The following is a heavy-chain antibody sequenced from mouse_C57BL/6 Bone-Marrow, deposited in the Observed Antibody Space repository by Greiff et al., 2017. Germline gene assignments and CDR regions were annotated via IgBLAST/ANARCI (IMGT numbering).Heavy chain of an antibody. D-gene: IGHD2-4*01. Sequence: VQLQESGPELVKPGASVKISCKASGYAFSSSWMNWVKQRPGKGLEWIGRIYPGDGDTNYNGKFKGKATLTADKSSSTAYMQLSSLTSEDSAVYFCAPYDYDGVYYAMDYWGQGTSVTVSS. V-gene: IGHV1-82*01. CDR1: GYAFSSSW. CDR3: APYDYDGVYYAMDY. CDR2: IYPGDGDT. J-gene: IGHJ4*01.